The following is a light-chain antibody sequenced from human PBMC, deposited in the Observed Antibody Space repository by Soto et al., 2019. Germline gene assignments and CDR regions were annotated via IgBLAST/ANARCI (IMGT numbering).Light chain of an antibody. J-gene: IGLJ2*01. V-gene: IGLV1-47*01. Sequence: QSVLTQPPSASGTPGQRVTISCSGSSSNIGNNFAYWYQQLPGTAPKLLIYRSDQRPSGVPDRFSGSKSGTSASLAISGLRSEDEADYYCAAWDDSLSAVVFGGGTKVTV. CDR2: RSD. CDR1: SSNIGNNF. CDR3: AAWDDSLSAVV.